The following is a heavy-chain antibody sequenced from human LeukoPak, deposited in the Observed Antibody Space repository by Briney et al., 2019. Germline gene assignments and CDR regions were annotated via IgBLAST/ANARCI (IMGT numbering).Heavy chain of an antibody. CDR1: GFTFSSYA. Sequence: GGSLRLSCAASGFTFSSYAMSWVRQAPGKGLEWVSVIYSGGSTYYADSVKGRFTISRDNSKNTLYLQMNSLRAEDTAVYYCASLMVRGWGQGTLVTVSS. V-gene: IGHV3-66*02. J-gene: IGHJ4*02. CDR3: ASLMVRG. CDR2: IYSGGST. D-gene: IGHD3-10*01.